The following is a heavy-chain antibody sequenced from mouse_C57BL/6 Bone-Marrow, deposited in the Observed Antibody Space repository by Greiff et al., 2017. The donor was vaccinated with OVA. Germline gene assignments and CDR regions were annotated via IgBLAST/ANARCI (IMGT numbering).Heavy chain of an antibody. Sequence: VQLQQSGAELVRPGASVKLSCTASGFNIKDDYMHWVKQRPEQGLEWIGWIDPENGDTEYASKFQGKATITADTSSNPAYLQLSSLPSADPAVYYCTSYGNFDYWGQGTTLTVSS. J-gene: IGHJ2*01. V-gene: IGHV14-4*01. CDR3: TSYGNFDY. CDR1: GFNIKDDY. CDR2: IDPENGDT. D-gene: IGHD2-1*01.